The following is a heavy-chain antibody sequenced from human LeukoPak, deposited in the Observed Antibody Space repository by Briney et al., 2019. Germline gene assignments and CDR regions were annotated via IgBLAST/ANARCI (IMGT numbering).Heavy chain of an antibody. CDR2: IYHSGST. CDR3: ARAVVRGVIEYYYMDV. V-gene: IGHV4-38-2*02. CDR1: GYSISSGYY. D-gene: IGHD3-10*01. J-gene: IGHJ6*03. Sequence: PSETLSLTCTVSGYSISSGYYWGWIRQPPGKGLEWIGSIYHSGSTYYNPSLKSRVTISVDTSKNQFSLKLSSVTAADTAVYYCARAVVRGVIEYYYMDVWGKGTTVTISS.